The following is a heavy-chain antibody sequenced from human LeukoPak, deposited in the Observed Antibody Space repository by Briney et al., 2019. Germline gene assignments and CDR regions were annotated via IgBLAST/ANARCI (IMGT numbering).Heavy chain of an antibody. CDR2: ISDNNGYT. D-gene: IGHD6-6*01. CDR1: GYIFINYG. J-gene: IGHJ4*02. CDR3: ARDRDYSSSTQDFDS. Sequence: ASVKVSCKASGYIFINYGISWVRQAPGHGLEWMGWISDNNGYTKYAQQFHGRVTMTTDTSTRTVYMELRSLRPDDTAVYYCARDRDYSSSTQDFDSWGQGSLVTVSP. V-gene: IGHV1-18*01.